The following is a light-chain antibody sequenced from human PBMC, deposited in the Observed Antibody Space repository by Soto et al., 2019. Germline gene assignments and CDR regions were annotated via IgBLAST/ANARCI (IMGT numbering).Light chain of an antibody. CDR1: QGISSW. Sequence: DIQMTQSHPSVSASVVYRVTITCRASQGISSWLAWYQQKPVKAPNLLIDAASSFQSGVPSRFSGRGSGTDFTLTINGLRPVDFATYYCQQAASFPITFGQGTRLEI. J-gene: IGKJ5*01. CDR2: AAS. CDR3: QQAASFPIT. V-gene: IGKV1-12*01.